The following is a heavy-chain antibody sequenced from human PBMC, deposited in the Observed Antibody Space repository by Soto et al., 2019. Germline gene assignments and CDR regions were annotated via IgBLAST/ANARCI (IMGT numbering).Heavy chain of an antibody. CDR1: DYSISIGYY. J-gene: IGHJ5*02. V-gene: IGHV4-38-2*01. Sequence: NPSESLSITCALSDYSISIGYYWDWVRQPPVKGLGWIASIYHGGSTYYNPSLNSRVTLSIDMTNNHVSLILNSVTAADTAVYYCARVGPWVPYYYDSSPYTFENWFDPWGQGTMVTGSS. CDR3: ARVGPWVPYYYDSSPYTFENWFDP. CDR2: IYHGGST. D-gene: IGHD3-22*01.